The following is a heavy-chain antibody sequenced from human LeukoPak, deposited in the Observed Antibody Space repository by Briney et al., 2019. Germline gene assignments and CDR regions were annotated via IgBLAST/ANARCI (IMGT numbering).Heavy chain of an antibody. CDR3: AKVGSSWGFGDY. V-gene: IGHV3-23*01. D-gene: IGHD3-10*01. Sequence: GGPVRLSCAASGFTFSNHGMTWVRQAPGKGLEWVSFISGNAGTTYYADSVKGRFTISRDNSKNTLYLQMNSLRAEDTAVYYCAKVGSSWGFGDYWGQGTLASVSS. CDR2: ISGNAGTT. J-gene: IGHJ4*02. CDR1: GFTFSNHG.